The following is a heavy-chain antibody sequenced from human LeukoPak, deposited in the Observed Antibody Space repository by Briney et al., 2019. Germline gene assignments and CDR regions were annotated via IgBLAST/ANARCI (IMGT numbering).Heavy chain of an antibody. CDR3: AKKIRSRPVAGVSTGMDV. D-gene: IGHD6-19*01. Sequence: GGSLRLSCAASGFSFSSYAMSWGRHAPRQGLEWVSVVSGYFGGTYYAHSAMGRSSTSKDNSTNTQYLQMYSPRVEDAAAYYCAKKIRSRPVAGVSTGMDVWGEGTTVTVSS. CDR1: GFSFSSYA. J-gene: IGHJ6*04. V-gene: IGHV3-23*01. CDR2: VSGYFGGT.